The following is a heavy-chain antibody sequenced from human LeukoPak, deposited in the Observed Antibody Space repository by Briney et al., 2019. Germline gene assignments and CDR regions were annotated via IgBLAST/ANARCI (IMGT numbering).Heavy chain of an antibody. V-gene: IGHV3-33*01. J-gene: IGHJ4*02. Sequence: GGSLRLSCAASGFTFSSYGVHWVRQAPGKGLEWVAVIWYDGSNKYYADSVKGRFTISRDNSKNTLYLQMNSLRAEDTAVYYCAREFGGSYCDYWGQGTLVTVSS. CDR3: AREFGGSYCDY. CDR2: IWYDGSNK. D-gene: IGHD1-26*01. CDR1: GFTFSSYG.